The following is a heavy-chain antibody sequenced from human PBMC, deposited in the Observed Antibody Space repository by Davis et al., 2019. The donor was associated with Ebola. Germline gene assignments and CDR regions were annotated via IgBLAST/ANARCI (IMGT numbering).Heavy chain of an antibody. CDR2: ISYDGSNK. J-gene: IGHJ4*02. Sequence: GESLKISCAASGFTFSSYAMHWVRQAPGKGLEWVAVISYDGSNKYYADSVKGRFTISRDNAKNSLYLQMNSLRAEDTAVYYCARDGIAATGRWGQGTLVTVSS. CDR3: ARDGIAATGR. V-gene: IGHV3-30-3*01. D-gene: IGHD6-13*01. CDR1: GFTFSSYA.